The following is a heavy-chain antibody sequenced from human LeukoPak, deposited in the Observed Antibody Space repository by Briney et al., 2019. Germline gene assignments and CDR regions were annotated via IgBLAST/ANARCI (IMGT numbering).Heavy chain of an antibody. J-gene: IGHJ4*02. Sequence: PSETLSLTCTVSGDSMSSFYWDWIRQPAGKGLQWIGRIYTSGVTNYNPSLQSRVTMSVDTSRNQFSLKLNSVTAADTAVYYCAREWTSGDGSGYPYYFDYWGPGTLVTVSS. CDR3: AREWTSGDGSGYPYYFDY. CDR1: GDSMSSFY. CDR2: IYTSGVT. V-gene: IGHV4-4*07. D-gene: IGHD3-22*01.